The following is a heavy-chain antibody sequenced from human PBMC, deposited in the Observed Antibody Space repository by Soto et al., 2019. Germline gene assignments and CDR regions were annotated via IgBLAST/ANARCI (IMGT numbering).Heavy chain of an antibody. CDR1: RFTFDNYV. D-gene: IGHD2-15*01. Sequence: EVYLLDSGGGLVQPGGSLRVSCVASRFTFDNYVMSWVRQAPGKGREWVSSISDSGCSTYYADSVKGRFTISRDNSKNTLHLQMHSLRAEDTAVYYCTKGWLDYWGQGTLVTVSS. V-gene: IGHV3-23*01. J-gene: IGHJ4*02. CDR2: ISDSGCST. CDR3: TKGWLDY.